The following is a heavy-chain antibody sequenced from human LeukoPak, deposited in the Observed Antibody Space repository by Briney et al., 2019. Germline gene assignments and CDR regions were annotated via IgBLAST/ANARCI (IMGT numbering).Heavy chain of an antibody. J-gene: IGHJ4*02. V-gene: IGHV3-21*01. CDR3: ARAGSYSTLDY. CDR2: ISSTSSDI. D-gene: IGHD6-13*01. CDR1: GFTFSRYT. Sequence: GGSLRLSCAASGFTFSRYTLNWVRRAPGKGLEWVSSISSTSSDIYYADSVKGRFTISRDNAKNSLYLQMNSLRAEDTAVYYCARAGSYSTLDYWGQGTLVPVSS.